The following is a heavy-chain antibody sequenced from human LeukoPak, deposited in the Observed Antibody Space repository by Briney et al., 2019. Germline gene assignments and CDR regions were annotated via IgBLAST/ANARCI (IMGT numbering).Heavy chain of an antibody. V-gene: IGHV4-34*01. Sequence: SETLSLTCAVYGGSFSGYYWSWIRQPPGKGLEWIGEINHSGSTNYNPSLKSRVTISVDTSKNQFSLKLSSVTAADTAVYYCARLRGYNGYDFVLGATTSLYYFDYWGQGTLVTVSS. CDR2: INHSGST. CDR1: GGSFSGYY. D-gene: IGHD5-12*01. J-gene: IGHJ4*02. CDR3: ARLRGYNGYDFVLGATTSLYYFDY.